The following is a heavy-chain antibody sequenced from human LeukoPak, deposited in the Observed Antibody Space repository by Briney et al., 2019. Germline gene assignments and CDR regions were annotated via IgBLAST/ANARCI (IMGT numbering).Heavy chain of an antibody. J-gene: IGHJ6*03. V-gene: IGHV3-23*01. Sequence: GGSLRLSCAASGFTFSSYAMSWVRQAPGKGLEWVSAISGSGGSTCYADSVKGRFTISRDNSKNTLYLQMNSLRAEDTAVYYCAKNNDFWSGPYYYYYMDVWGKGTTVTVSS. D-gene: IGHD3-3*01. CDR3: AKNNDFWSGPYYYYYMDV. CDR1: GFTFSSYA. CDR2: ISGSGGST.